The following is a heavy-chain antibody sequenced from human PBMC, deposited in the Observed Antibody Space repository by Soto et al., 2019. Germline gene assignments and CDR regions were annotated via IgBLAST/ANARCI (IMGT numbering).Heavy chain of an antibody. CDR1: GYSFTNVL. CDR3: ARLQAAAGDHALTFDY. D-gene: IGHD6-13*01. V-gene: IGHV5-51*01. CDR2: IYPDDSYT. J-gene: IGHJ4*02. Sequence: PEESLRICWKGSGYSFTNVLIGWVRQVPEKGLEWMGIIYPDDSYTSYSPSFQGHVTISADKSISTAYLQWSSLKASDTAMYYCARLQAAAGDHALTFDYWGQGTLVTVSS.